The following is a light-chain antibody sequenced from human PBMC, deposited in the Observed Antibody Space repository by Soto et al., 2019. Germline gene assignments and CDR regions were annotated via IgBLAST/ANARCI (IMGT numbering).Light chain of an antibody. CDR1: QRIGSW. V-gene: IGKV1-5*01. Sequence: DIQMTQSPSTLCAAVADRVSMTCRASQRIGSWLTWYQQKPGRVPKLQIYDASHSTSGGPSSFSCSGSGTEFTFRIVNLQPDDFATHYCQLYYTSPAMFGQGT. CDR3: QLYYTSPAM. CDR2: DAS. J-gene: IGKJ1*01.